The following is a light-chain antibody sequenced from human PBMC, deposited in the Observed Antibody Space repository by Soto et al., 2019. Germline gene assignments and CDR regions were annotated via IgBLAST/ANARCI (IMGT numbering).Light chain of an antibody. CDR3: QTWDTGISVV. CDR1: SGHSNYT. J-gene: IGLJ2*01. V-gene: IGLV4-69*01. Sequence: QLVLTQSPSASASLGASVKLTCTLSSGHSNYTIAWHQQQPEKGPRYLMKLNNDGSHSKGDGIPDRFSGSSTGAERYLTISSLQSEDESDYYCQTWDTGISVVFGGGTKVT. CDR2: LNNDGSH.